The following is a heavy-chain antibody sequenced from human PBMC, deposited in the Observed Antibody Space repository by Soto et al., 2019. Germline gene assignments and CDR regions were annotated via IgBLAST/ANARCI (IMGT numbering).Heavy chain of an antibody. CDR1: GGSISSGGYS. D-gene: IGHD2-8*01. Sequence: SETLSLTCAVSGGSISSGGYSWSWIRQPPGKGLEWIGYIYHSGSTYYNPSLKSRVTISVDRSKNQFSLKLSSVTAADTAVYYCARESGYCTNGVCQDYFDYWGQGTLVTVSS. J-gene: IGHJ4*02. CDR2: IYHSGST. V-gene: IGHV4-30-2*01. CDR3: ARESGYCTNGVCQDYFDY.